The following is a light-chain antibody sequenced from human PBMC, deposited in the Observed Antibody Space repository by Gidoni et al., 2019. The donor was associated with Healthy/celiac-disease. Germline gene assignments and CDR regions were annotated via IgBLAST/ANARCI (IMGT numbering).Light chain of an antibody. CDR1: QSISSY. CDR2: AAS. CDR3: QQSYSTPQT. J-gene: IGKJ1*01. Sequence: DIQMTQSPSSLSVSVGDRVTITCRASQSISSYLNWYQQKPGKAPKLLIYAASSLQRGVPSRFSSSGSGTDFTLTISSLQPEEFATYYYQQSYSTPQTFGQGTKVEIK. V-gene: IGKV1-39*01.